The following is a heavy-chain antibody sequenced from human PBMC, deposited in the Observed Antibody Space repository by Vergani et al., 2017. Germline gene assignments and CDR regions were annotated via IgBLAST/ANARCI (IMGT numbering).Heavy chain of an antibody. CDR1: GFTFSTST. CDR3: AKDQELRFLEPWAFDY. D-gene: IGHD3-3*01. Sequence: QVQLVESGGGVVQPGRSLRLSCVVSGFTFSTSTMHWVRQPPGKGLEWVAVISNDGTKKFYVDSVKGRFTISRDNSKNTLYLQMNSLRAEDTAVYYCAKDQELRFLEPWAFDYWGQGTLVTVSS. CDR2: ISNDGTKK. V-gene: IGHV3-30*04. J-gene: IGHJ4*02.